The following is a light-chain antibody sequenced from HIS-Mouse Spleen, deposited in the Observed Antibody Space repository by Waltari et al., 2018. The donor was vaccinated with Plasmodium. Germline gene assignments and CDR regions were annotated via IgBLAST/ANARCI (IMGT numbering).Light chain of an antibody. Sequence: QSALTQPAYVSGSPGQSITISCTGTSSDVGSYHLVSWSQQTPGKAPKLMIYEGSKRPSVVSNRFAGSKSGNTASLTISGLQAEDEADYYCCSYAGSSTFVVFGGGTKLTVL. CDR1: SSDVGSYHL. CDR3: CSYAGSSTFVV. CDR2: EGS. V-gene: IGLV2-23*03. J-gene: IGLJ2*01.